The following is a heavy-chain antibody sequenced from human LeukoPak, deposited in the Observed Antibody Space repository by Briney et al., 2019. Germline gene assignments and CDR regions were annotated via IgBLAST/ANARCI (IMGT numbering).Heavy chain of an antibody. V-gene: IGHV3-30*18. CDR2: ISYDGSNK. J-gene: IGHJ4*02. CDR1: GFTLSSYG. Sequence: GGSLRLSCAASGFTLSSYGMHWVRQAPGKGLEWVAVISYDGSNKYYADSVKGRFTISRDNSKNTLYLQMNSLRAEDTAVYYCAKTPSSGSSGYYWFDYWGQGTLVTVSS. CDR3: AKTPSSGSSGYYWFDY. D-gene: IGHD3-22*01.